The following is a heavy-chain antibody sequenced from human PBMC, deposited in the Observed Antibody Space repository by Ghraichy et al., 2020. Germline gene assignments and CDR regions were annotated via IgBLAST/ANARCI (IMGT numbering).Heavy chain of an antibody. J-gene: IGHJ5*01. D-gene: IGHD3-16*01. Sequence: GALRLSCAASGFSFDDYAMHWVRQAPGKGLEWVSLITWDGGTTHYTDSVKGRFTISRDNNKKSVYLHMKSLKAEDTALYYCATSFAGATLDSWGQGTLVTVSS. CDR2: ITWDGGTT. CDR3: ATSFAGATLDS. V-gene: IGHV3-43D*04. CDR1: GFSFDDYA.